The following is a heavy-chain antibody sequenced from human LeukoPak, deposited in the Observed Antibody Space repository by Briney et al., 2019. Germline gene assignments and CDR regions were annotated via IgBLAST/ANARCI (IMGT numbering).Heavy chain of an antibody. V-gene: IGHV3-33*01. D-gene: IGHD5-18*01. Sequence: AGGSLRLSCAASGFTFSSYGMHWVRQAPGKGLEWVAVIWYDGSNKYYAGSVKGRFTISRDNSKNTLYLQMNSLRAEDTAVYYCARGAAMVTLYYYGMDVWGQGTTVTVSS. J-gene: IGHJ6*02. CDR2: IWYDGSNK. CDR1: GFTFSSYG. CDR3: ARGAAMVTLYYYGMDV.